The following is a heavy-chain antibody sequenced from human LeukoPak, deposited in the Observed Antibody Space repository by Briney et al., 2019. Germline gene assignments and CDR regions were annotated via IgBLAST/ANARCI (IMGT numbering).Heavy chain of an antibody. J-gene: IGHJ4*02. Sequence: SETLSLTCAVYGGSFSGYYWSWIRQPPGKGLEWIGEINHSGSTNYNPSLKSRVTISVDTSKNQFSLKLSSVTAADTAVYYCARGAVADQIPTFDYWGQGTLVTVSS. CDR3: ARGAVADQIPTFDY. D-gene: IGHD6-19*01. V-gene: IGHV4-34*01. CDR1: GGSFSGYY. CDR2: INHSGST.